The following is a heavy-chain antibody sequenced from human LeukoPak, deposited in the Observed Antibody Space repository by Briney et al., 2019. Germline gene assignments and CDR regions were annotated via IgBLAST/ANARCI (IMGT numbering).Heavy chain of an antibody. J-gene: IGHJ3*02. Sequence: GGSLKLSCAASGFTFSSYAMSRVRQAPGKGLEWVSAISGSGGSTYYADSVKGRFTISRDNSKNTLYLQMNSLRAEDTAVYYCAKGIRAVAAYDAFDIWGQGTMVTVSS. D-gene: IGHD6-19*01. CDR3: AKGIRAVAAYDAFDI. CDR2: ISGSGGST. V-gene: IGHV3-23*01. CDR1: GFTFSSYA.